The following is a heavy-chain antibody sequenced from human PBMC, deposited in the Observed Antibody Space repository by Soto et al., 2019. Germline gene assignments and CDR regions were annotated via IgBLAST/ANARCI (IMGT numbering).Heavy chain of an antibody. CDR3: AREEYYYGSGAFFDY. Sequence: QVQLVQSGAEVKKPGSSVKVSCKASGGTFSSYTISWVRQAPGQGLEWMGRIIPILGIANYAQKFQGRVTITADKSTSTAYMELSSLRSEDTAVYYCAREEYYYGSGAFFDYWGQGTLVTGSS. CDR2: IIPILGIA. J-gene: IGHJ4*02. V-gene: IGHV1-69*08. CDR1: GGTFSSYT. D-gene: IGHD3-10*01.